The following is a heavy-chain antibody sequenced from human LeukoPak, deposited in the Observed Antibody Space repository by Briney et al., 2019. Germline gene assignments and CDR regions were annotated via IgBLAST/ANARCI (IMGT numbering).Heavy chain of an antibody. CDR1: GFTVSNSN. D-gene: IGHD3-16*01. CDR3: ARHRELGA. Sequence: GSLRLSCVASGFTVSNSNINWVRQAPGKGLEWVSIIHIGGGTNYADFVEGRFTISRDNSKNTVYLQMNNLRDEDTAVYYCARHRELGAWGQGTLVTVSS. J-gene: IGHJ5*02. V-gene: IGHV3-66*04. CDR2: IHIGGGT.